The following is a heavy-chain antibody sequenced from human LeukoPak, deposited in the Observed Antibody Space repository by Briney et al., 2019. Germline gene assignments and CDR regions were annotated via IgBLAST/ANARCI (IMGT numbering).Heavy chain of an antibody. Sequence: ASVKVSCKASGYTFTSYYMHWVRQAPGQGLEWMGIINPSGGSTSYAQKFQGRVTMTRDTSTSTVYMELSSLRSEDTAVSYCARDDYDSSGYHDAFDICGQGTMVTVSS. CDR2: INPSGGST. CDR1: GYTFTSYY. J-gene: IGHJ3*02. D-gene: IGHD3-22*01. CDR3: ARDDYDSSGYHDAFDI. V-gene: IGHV1-46*01.